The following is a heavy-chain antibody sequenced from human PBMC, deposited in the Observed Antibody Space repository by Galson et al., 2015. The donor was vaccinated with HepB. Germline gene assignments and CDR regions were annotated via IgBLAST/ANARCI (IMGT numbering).Heavy chain of an antibody. CDR1: GGTFSSYA. CDR3: ARSDSSSSWFTSGFDY. V-gene: IGHV1-69*13. J-gene: IGHJ4*02. Sequence: SVKVSCKASGGTFSSYAISWVRQAPGQGLEWMGGIIPIFGTANYAQKFQGRVTITADESTSTAYMELSSLRSEDTAVYYCARSDSSSSWFTSGFDYWGQGTLVTVSS. CDR2: IIPIFGTA. D-gene: IGHD6-6*01.